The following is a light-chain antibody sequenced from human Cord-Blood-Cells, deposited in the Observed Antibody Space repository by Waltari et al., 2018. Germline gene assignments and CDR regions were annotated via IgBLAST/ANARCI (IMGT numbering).Light chain of an antibody. J-gene: IGLJ3*02. CDR1: SSDVGGYNY. V-gene: IGLV2-14*01. CDR2: DVS. Sequence: QSALTQPASVSGSPGQSITISCTGTSSDVGGYNYDSWYQQHPGKAPKLMIYDVSNRPSGGSNRFAGAKSGNTAALTISGLQAEDEADYYCSSYTSSSTWVFGGGTKLTVL. CDR3: SSYTSSSTWV.